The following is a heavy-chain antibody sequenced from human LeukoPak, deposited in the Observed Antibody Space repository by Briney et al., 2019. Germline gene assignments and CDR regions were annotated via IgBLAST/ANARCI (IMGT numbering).Heavy chain of an antibody. CDR1: GFTFSSYW. V-gene: IGHV3-74*01. CDR2: IDSDGSST. D-gene: IGHD2-15*01. Sequence: PGGSLRLSCAASGFTFSSYWMHWVRQAPGKGLVWVSRIDSDGSSTIYADSVKGRFTISRDNAKNTLNLQMHSLRAEDTALYYCARSGAPTPDYWGQGTLVIVSS. J-gene: IGHJ4*02. CDR3: ARSGAPTPDY.